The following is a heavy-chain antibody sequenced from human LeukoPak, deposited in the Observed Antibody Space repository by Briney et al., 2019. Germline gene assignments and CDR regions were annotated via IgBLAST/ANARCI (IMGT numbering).Heavy chain of an antibody. CDR2: INSNGYST. Sequence: GGSLRLSCSASGFTFSSSGLHWVRQAPGKGLQYVSAINSNGYSTYYADSVKGRFTISRDSSKNTVYLHMSSLRAEDTAVYYCVKAQWESGGRAIFDCWGQGTLVTVSS. V-gene: IGHV3-64D*09. CDR3: VKAQWESGGRAIFDC. CDR1: GFTFSSSG. D-gene: IGHD1-26*01. J-gene: IGHJ4*02.